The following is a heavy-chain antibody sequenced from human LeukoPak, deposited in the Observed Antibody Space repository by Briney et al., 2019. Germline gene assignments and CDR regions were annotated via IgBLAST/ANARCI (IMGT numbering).Heavy chain of an antibody. CDR1: GGSFSGYY. Sequence: PSETLSLTCAVYGGSFSGYYWSWIRQPPGKGLEWIGEINHSGSTNYNPSLKSRVTISVDTSKNQFSLKLSSVTAADTAVYYCARVSPYSNAFDIWGQGTMVTVSS. V-gene: IGHV4-34*01. CDR3: ARVSPYSNAFDI. D-gene: IGHD2-15*01. CDR2: INHSGST. J-gene: IGHJ3*02.